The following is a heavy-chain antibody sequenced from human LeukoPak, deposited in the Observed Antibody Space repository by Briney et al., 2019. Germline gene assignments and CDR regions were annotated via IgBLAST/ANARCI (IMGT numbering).Heavy chain of an antibody. V-gene: IGHV1-69*05. CDR1: GGTFSSYA. J-gene: IGHJ6*03. D-gene: IGHD5-24*01. CDR3: AREMATTNTGIYYYYMDV. Sequence: SVKVSCKASGGTFSSYAISWVRQAPGQGLEWMGGIIPIFGTANYAQKFQGRVTITTDESTSTAYMELSSLRPEDTAVYYCAREMATTNTGIYYYYMDVWGKGTTVTVSS. CDR2: IIPIFGTA.